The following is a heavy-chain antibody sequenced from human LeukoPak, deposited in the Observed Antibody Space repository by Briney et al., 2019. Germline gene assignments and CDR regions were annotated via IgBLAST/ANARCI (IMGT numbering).Heavy chain of an antibody. V-gene: IGHV3-74*01. D-gene: IGHD2-21*01. CDR3: HPLAYISN. J-gene: IGHJ4*02. CDR1: GFEPFSSCS. Sequence: PGGSLRLSCEVSGFEPFSSCSMHSVRQVPGKGLVWVAIVKNDETTTSYAASVKGRFTASRDNAKNTVYLQMNSLTVEDTAVYFCHPLAYISNWGQGTLVTVSS. CDR2: VKNDETTT.